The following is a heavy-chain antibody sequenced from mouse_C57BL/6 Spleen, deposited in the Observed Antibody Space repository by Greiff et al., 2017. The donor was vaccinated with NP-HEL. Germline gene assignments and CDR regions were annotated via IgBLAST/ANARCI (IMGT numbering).Heavy chain of an antibody. V-gene: IGHV1-26*01. CDR1: GYTFTDYY. Sequence: VQLQQSGPELVKPGASVKISCKASGYTFTDYYMNWVKQSHGKSLEWIGDINPNNGGTSYNQKFKGKATLTVDKSSSTAYMELRSLTSEDSAVYYCARGYQGYFDYWGQGTTRTVSS. CDR3: ARGYQGYFDY. CDR2: INPNNGGT. J-gene: IGHJ2*01. D-gene: IGHD2-14*01.